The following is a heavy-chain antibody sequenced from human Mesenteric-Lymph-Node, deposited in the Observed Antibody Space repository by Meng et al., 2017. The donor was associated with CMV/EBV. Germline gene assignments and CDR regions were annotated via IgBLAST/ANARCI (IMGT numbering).Heavy chain of an antibody. CDR3: AKDVIAGGKYSSSLVN. CDR1: GFTFSSYA. V-gene: IGHV3-30*02. D-gene: IGHD1-26*01. CDR2: IWFDGGNK. Sequence: GESLKISCAASGFTFSSYAMHWVRQAPGKGLEWVAIIWFDGGNKYYADSVKGRFTISRDNSRNTLYLQMNSLRAEDTAVYYCAKDVIAGGKYSSSLVNWGQGTTVTVSS. J-gene: IGHJ6*02.